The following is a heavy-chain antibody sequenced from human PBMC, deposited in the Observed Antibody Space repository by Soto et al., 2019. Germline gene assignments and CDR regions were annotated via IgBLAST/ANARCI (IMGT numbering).Heavy chain of an antibody. CDR3: ARVLGAFSNYFDY. V-gene: IGHV3-30*04. J-gene: IGHJ4*02. Sequence: QVQLVESGGGVVQPGRTLRLSCAASGFTFSSSAMAWVRQAPGKGLEWVSFMSYDGSKAFYADSVRGRFTVSRGNSKNTLYLQMNGLRSEDTALYYCARVLGAFSNYFDYWGQGTPVTVSS. D-gene: IGHD3-3*02. CDR2: MSYDGSKA. CDR1: GFTFSSSA.